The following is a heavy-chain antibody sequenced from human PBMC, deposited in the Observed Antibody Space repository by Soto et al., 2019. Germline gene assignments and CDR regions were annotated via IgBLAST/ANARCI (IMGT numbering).Heavy chain of an antibody. Sequence: QVQLVQSGAEVKKPGSSVKVSCKASGGTFSSYAISWVLQAPGQGLEWMGGIIPIYGTANYPQKFQGRVTITADESTRTTYMELSSLRPTDTAVYYSASSRYCISTSCHPSSFGYYYYGMDVWGQGTTVTVSS. J-gene: IGHJ6*02. CDR3: ASSRYCISTSCHPSSFGYYYYGMDV. CDR1: GGTFSSYA. CDR2: IIPIYGTA. V-gene: IGHV1-69*12. D-gene: IGHD2-2*01.